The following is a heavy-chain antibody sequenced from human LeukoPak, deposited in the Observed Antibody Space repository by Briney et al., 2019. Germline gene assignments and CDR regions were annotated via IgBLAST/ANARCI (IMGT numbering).Heavy chain of an antibody. CDR3: ARVGFCSDSSCHAAGWYFDL. J-gene: IGHJ2*01. V-gene: IGHV3-7*01. Sequence: GGSLRLSCAASGFTFNSYWMSWVRQAPGKGLEWVANINQQGSENYYLDSVKGRFTIPRDNAENSLYLQMSSLRGEDTAVYSCARVGFCSDSSCHAAGWYFDLWGRGTLVTVSS. D-gene: IGHD2-15*01. CDR1: GFTFNSYW. CDR2: INQQGSEN.